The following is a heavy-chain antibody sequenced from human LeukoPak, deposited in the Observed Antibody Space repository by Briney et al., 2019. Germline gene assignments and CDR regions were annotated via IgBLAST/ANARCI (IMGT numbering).Heavy chain of an antibody. D-gene: IGHD3-22*01. Sequence: GGSLRLSCAASGFTFISYAMSWVRQAPGKGLEWVSAISGSGGSTYYADSVKGRFTLSRDNSKNTLYLQMNSLRAEDTAVYYCATRAQPRYSSGRTEYFQHWGQGTLVTVSS. CDR1: GFTFISYA. CDR3: ATRAQPRYSSGRTEYFQH. J-gene: IGHJ1*01. V-gene: IGHV3-23*01. CDR2: ISGSGGST.